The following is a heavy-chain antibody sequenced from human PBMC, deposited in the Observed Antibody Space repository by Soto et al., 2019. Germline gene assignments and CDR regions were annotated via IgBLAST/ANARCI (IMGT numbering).Heavy chain of an antibody. Sequence: TLSLTCTVSGGSISSGGYYWSWIRQHPGKGLEWIGYIYYSGSTYYNPSLKSRVTISVDTSKNQFSLKLSSVTAADTAVYYCARAEYCSGGSCYSPYYYYYYMDVWGKGTTVTVSS. CDR3: ARAEYCSGGSCYSPYYYYYYMDV. J-gene: IGHJ6*03. V-gene: IGHV4-31*03. CDR2: IYYSGST. CDR1: GGSISSGGYY. D-gene: IGHD2-15*01.